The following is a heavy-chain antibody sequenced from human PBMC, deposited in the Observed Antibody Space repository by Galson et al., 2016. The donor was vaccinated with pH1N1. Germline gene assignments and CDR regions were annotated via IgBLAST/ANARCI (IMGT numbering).Heavy chain of an antibody. CDR3: ASAPRLGELELGDVSDI. CDR2: ISSSGYTI. V-gene: IGHV3-11*01. J-gene: IGHJ3*02. D-gene: IGHD3-10*01. Sequence: SLRLSCAASGFTFSDYYMTWIRRAPGKGLEWVSYISSSGYTIFYTDSVKGRFTISRDNAKNSLYLQMNSLRAEDTAVYYCASAPRLGELELGDVSDIWGQGTMVTVSS. CDR1: GFTFSDYY.